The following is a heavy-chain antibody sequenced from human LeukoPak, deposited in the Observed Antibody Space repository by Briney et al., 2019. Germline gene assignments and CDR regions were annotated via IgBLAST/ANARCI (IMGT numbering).Heavy chain of an antibody. CDR2: IYASGSP. Sequence: SETLSLTCSVSGGSISSYYWSWIRQPAGKGLEWIGRIYASGSPNYNPSLKSRVTMSVDTSKNQCSLKVSSVTAADTAVYYCVRDSSSPIYNFDYWGQGTLVTVSS. CDR3: VRDSSSPIYNFDY. V-gene: IGHV4-4*07. CDR1: GGSISSYY. D-gene: IGHD6-13*01. J-gene: IGHJ4*02.